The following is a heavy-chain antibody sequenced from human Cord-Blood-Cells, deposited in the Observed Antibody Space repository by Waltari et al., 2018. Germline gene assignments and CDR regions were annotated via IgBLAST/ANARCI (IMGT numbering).Heavy chain of an antibody. V-gene: IGHV5-51*01. Sequence: EVQLVQSGAEVKKPGESLKISCTGSGYSFTSYWIGWVRQMLGKGVEWMGIIYPGDSETSYSPSFQGQVTISADKSISTAYLQWSSLKASDTAMYYCARLGTDPYYYYGMDVWGQGTTVTVSS. D-gene: IGHD1-26*01. CDR1: GYSFTSYW. J-gene: IGHJ6*02. CDR2: IYPGDSET. CDR3: ARLGTDPYYYYGMDV.